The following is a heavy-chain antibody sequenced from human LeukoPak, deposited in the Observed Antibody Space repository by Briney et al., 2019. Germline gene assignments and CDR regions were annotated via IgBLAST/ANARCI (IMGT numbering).Heavy chain of an antibody. J-gene: IGHJ4*02. CDR2: IIPIFGTA. Sequence: SVKVSCKASGGTFSSYAISWVRQAPGQGLEWMGGIIPIFGTANYAQKFQGRVTITADESTSTAYMELSSLRSEDTAVYYCAAAHDYGDYVLGYWGQGTLVTVSS. V-gene: IGHV1-69*01. CDR1: GGTFSSYA. CDR3: AAAHDYGDYVLGY. D-gene: IGHD4-17*01.